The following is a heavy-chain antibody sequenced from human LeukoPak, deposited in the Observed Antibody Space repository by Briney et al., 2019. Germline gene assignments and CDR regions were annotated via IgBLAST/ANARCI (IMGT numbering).Heavy chain of an antibody. J-gene: IGHJ5*01. V-gene: IGHV3-23*01. CDR1: GFTFGSYT. D-gene: IGHD1-1*01. CDR3: AKGLERESRLDS. Sequence: GGSLRLSCAASGFTFGSYTMYWVRQAPGQGLEWVSGIRHGDGRTYYADSVRGRFTISSDIFKNTLYLQMNGLRADDTALYYCAKGLERESRLDSWGQGTLVTVSS. CDR2: IRHGDGRT.